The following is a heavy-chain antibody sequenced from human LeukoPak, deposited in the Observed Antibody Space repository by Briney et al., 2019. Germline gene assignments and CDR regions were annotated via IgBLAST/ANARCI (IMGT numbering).Heavy chain of an antibody. CDR2: IAYYGNNT. D-gene: IGHD3-16*01. V-gene: IGHV3-30*18. Sequence: GGSLRLSCVASGFIFSDYGIQWVRQAPGKGLEWVAVIAYYGNNTYYGDSVRGRFTISRDNSKKMVYLEMNSLRVEDTAVYYCAKTGMLRRVGYLDVWGKGTAVIVSS. CDR3: AKTGMLRRVGYLDV. CDR1: GFIFSDYG. J-gene: IGHJ6*04.